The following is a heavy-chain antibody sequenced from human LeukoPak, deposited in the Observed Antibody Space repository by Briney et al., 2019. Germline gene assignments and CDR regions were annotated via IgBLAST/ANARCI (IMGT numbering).Heavy chain of an antibody. J-gene: IGHJ3*02. CDR2: IGGCGRAT. Sequence: GGSPRLSWAPSGFTFSTHAMSWVRQPPGKGRECLLTIGGCGRATFYADSVKGRFTISRDNSEDTLYLQMNSLRAGDTALYYCAKDSIYYYDSSDYSTPINIWGQGTMVTVSS. CDR3: AKDSIYYYDSSDYSTPINI. D-gene: IGHD3-22*01. CDR1: GFTFSTHA. V-gene: IGHV3-23*01.